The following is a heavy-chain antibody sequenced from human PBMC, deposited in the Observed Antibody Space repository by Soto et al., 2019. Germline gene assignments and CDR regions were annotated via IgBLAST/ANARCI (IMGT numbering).Heavy chain of an antibody. V-gene: IGHV1-18*01. CDR1: GYTFTSYG. CDR2: ISAYNGNT. D-gene: IGHD5-18*01. CDR3: ARGRQGYSYGYRGLLFDY. Sequence: QVQLVQSGAEVKKPGASVKVSCKASGYTFTSYGISWVRQAPGQGLEWMGWISAYNGNTNYAQKLQGRVTMTTDTATSTAYMELRSLRSDDTAVYYCARGRQGYSYGYRGLLFDYWGQGTLVTVSS. J-gene: IGHJ4*02.